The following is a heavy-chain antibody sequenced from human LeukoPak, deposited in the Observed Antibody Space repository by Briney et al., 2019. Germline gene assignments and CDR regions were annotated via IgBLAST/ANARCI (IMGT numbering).Heavy chain of an antibody. J-gene: IGHJ4*02. CDR2: IYSGGST. V-gene: IGHV3-53*01. CDR3: ARSSYYYGFDY. Sequence: SGGSLRLSCAASGFTVSSNYMSWVRQAPGKGLEWVSVIYSGGSTYYADSVKGRFTISRDNSKNTLYLQMNSLRAEDTAVYYCARSSYYYGFDYWGQGTLVAVSS. D-gene: IGHD3-10*01. CDR1: GFTVSSNY.